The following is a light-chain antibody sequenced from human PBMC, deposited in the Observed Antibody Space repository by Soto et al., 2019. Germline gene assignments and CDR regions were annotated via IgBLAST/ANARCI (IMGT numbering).Light chain of an antibody. CDR3: AAWDASLTGYV. CDR1: SSNIGSKT. Sequence: SVLTQPPSASGTPGERVTLSCSGSSSNIGSKTVNWYQQLPGTAPKLLIYSNYQRPSGVPDRFSGSKSGTSASLAISGLQSEDEADYYCAAWDASLTGYVFGTGTKAPS. J-gene: IGLJ1*01. CDR2: SNY. V-gene: IGLV1-44*01.